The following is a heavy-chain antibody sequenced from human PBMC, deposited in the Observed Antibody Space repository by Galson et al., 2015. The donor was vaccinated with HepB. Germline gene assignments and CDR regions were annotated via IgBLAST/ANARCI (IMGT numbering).Heavy chain of an antibody. V-gene: IGHV4-34*01. Sequence: LSLTCAVYGGSFSGYYWSWIRQPPGKGLEWIGEINHSGSTNYNPSLKSRVTISVDTSKNQFSLKLSSVTAADTAVYYCARGVFRYYGSGSYHDYWGQGTLVTVSS. CDR3: ARGVFRYYGSGSYHDY. CDR1: GGSFSGYY. D-gene: IGHD3-10*01. CDR2: INHSGST. J-gene: IGHJ4*02.